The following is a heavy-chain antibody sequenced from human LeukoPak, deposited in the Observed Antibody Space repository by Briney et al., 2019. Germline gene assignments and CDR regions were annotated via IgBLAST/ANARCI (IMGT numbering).Heavy chain of an antibody. J-gene: IGHJ4*02. CDR1: GDSISSSYW. CDR2: IYHSGTT. Sequence: ASETLSLTCAVSGDSISSSYWWTWVRQPPGKGLEWIGEIYHSGTTNYNPSLKSRVTISVDKSKNHFSLNLNSVTAADTAVYYCARVDRTIAAAGFDYWGQGTLVTVSS. D-gene: IGHD6-13*01. V-gene: IGHV4-4*02. CDR3: ARVDRTIAAAGFDY.